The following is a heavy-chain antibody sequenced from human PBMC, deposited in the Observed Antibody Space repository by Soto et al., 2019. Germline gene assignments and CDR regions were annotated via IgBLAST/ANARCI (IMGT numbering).Heavy chain of an antibody. D-gene: IGHD3-3*01. Sequence: QVQLQESGPGLVKPSQTLSLTCTVSGGSISSGGYYWSWIRQHPGKGLEWIGYIYYSGSTYYNPSLKSRVTISVDTSKHQFSLTLSSVTAADAALYYCARFLLTISLDVWGKETTVTVSS. CDR1: GGSISSGGYY. V-gene: IGHV4-31*03. J-gene: IGHJ6*04. CDR3: ARFLLTISLDV. CDR2: IYYSGST.